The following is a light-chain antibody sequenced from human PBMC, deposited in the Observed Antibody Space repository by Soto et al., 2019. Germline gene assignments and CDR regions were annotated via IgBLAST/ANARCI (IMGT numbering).Light chain of an antibody. CDR3: QQYSDSPPT. CDR2: GAS. V-gene: IGKV3-20*01. J-gene: IGKJ1*01. CDR1: QRVSARY. Sequence: IVLTQSPGTLSLSPGDRATLSCRASQRVSARYLAWYHQKPGQAPRLIIFGASDRATGIPDRFSGSGSGTEFTLTIDRLEPEDFAMYYCQQYSDSPPTFGQGTKVDIK.